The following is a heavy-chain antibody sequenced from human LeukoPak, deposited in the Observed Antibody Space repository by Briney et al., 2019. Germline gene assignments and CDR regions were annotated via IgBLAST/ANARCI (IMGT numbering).Heavy chain of an antibody. J-gene: IGHJ3*02. V-gene: IGHV3-23*01. CDR1: GFTFYSYA. D-gene: IGHD5-18*01. Sequence: GGSLRLSCAASGFTFYSYAMTWVRQGPGQGLGWVSSISGSGGTTYYAGPVKGRFTISRDDSKNTVYLHMKNLRTEDAATYYCAKGALRGYSAPGVFDIWGRGTIVTVS. CDR3: AKGALRGYSAPGVFDI. CDR2: ISGSGGTT.